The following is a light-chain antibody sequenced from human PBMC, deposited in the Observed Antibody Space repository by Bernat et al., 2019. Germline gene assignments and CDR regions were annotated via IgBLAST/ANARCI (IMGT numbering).Light chain of an antibody. Sequence: EIVLTQSPGTLSLSPGERATLSCRARQNVRGTYFAWYQHKPGQAPELLVYATSNRATGIPDRFSGSGSGTDFTLTISRLEPEDFAVYYCQQYDASPWTFGQGTKVEIK. CDR1: QNVRGTY. V-gene: IGKV3-20*01. J-gene: IGKJ1*01. CDR2: ATS. CDR3: QQYDASPWT.